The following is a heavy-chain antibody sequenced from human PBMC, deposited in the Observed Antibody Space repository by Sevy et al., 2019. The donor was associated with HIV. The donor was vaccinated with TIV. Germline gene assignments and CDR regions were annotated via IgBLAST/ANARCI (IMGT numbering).Heavy chain of an antibody. CDR3: ASTFTAMATYFDY. J-gene: IGHJ4*02. D-gene: IGHD5-18*01. CDR2: MNPNSGGT. Sequence: ASVKVSCKASGYTFTGYYMHWVRQAPGQGLEWMGWMNPNSGGTNYAQKFQGRVTMTRDTSISTAYMELSRLRSDDTAVYYCASTFTAMATYFDYWGQGTLVTVSS. CDR1: GYTFTGYY. V-gene: IGHV1-2*02.